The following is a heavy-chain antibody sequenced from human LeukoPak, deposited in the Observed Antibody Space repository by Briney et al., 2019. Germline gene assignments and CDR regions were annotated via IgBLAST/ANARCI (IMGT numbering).Heavy chain of an antibody. CDR2: IIPIFGTA. CDR1: GGTFSSYA. D-gene: IGHD5-12*01. Sequence: SVKVSCKASGGTFSSYAISWVRQAPGHGLEWMGGIIPIFGTANYAQKFQGRVTITADESTSTAYMELSSLRSEDTAVYYCARPGRGYSGYDPFDYWGQGTLVTVSS. CDR3: ARPGRGYSGYDPFDY. V-gene: IGHV1-69*13. J-gene: IGHJ4*02.